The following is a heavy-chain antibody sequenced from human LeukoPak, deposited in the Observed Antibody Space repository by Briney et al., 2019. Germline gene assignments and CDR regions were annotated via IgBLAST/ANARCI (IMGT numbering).Heavy chain of an antibody. Sequence: ASETLSLTCTVSGGSISSSSYYWGWIRQPPGKGLEWIGSIYYSGSTYYNPSLKSRVTISVDTSKNQFSLKLSSVTAADTAVYYCARDESAAGFDYWGQGTLVTVSS. J-gene: IGHJ4*02. CDR2: IYYSGST. CDR1: GGSISSSSYY. V-gene: IGHV4-39*02. D-gene: IGHD2-2*01. CDR3: ARDESAAGFDY.